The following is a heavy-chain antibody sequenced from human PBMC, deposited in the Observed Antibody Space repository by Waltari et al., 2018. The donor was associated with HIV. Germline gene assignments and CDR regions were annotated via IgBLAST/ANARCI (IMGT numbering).Heavy chain of an antibody. Sequence: LVESGGDVVQPGRSLRLSCSASGFTFENEGMHWVRQTPGKGLEWVAFVSFDSSDFYYADSVKGRFTVSRDNSKNTLFLQMDSLKSEDTSLYYCARAPTTSLSLIQGFWGQGTLVTVSS. J-gene: IGHJ4*02. CDR2: VSFDSSDF. CDR3: ARAPTTSLSLIQGF. V-gene: IGHV3-30*03. CDR1: GFTFENEG.